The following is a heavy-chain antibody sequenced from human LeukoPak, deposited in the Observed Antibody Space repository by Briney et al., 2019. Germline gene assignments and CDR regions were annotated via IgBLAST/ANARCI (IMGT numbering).Heavy chain of an antibody. J-gene: IGHJ4*01. D-gene: IGHD2/OR15-2a*01. CDR1: GFTVSSNY. CDR3: ARGGDYFFPHDH. Sequence: GGSLRLSCAASGFTVSSNYMSWVRQAPGKGLEWVSVIYSGGSTYYADSVRGRFTISRDNSKNTLYLQMNSLRAEDTAVYYCARGGDYFFPHDHWGQGTLVPVSP. V-gene: IGHV3-53*01. CDR2: IYSGGST.